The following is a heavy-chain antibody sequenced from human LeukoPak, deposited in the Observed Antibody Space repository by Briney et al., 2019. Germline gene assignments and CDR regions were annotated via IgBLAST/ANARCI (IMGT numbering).Heavy chain of an antibody. CDR3: ARVAYSSSWNYYYYYMDV. CDR1: GFTFSSYE. Sequence: PGGYLRLSCAASGFTFSSYEMNWVRQAPGKGLEWVSYISSSGSTIYYADSVKGRFTISRDNAKNSLYLQMNSLRAEDTAVYYCARVAYSSSWNYYYYYMDVWGKGTTVTVSS. D-gene: IGHD6-13*01. J-gene: IGHJ6*03. CDR2: ISSSGSTI. V-gene: IGHV3-48*03.